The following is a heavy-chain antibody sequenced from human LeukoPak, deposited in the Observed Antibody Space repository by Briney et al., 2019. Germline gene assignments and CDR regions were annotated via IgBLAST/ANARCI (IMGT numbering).Heavy chain of an antibody. Sequence: ASVKVSCKASGYTFTGYYMHWVRQAPGQGLEWMGWINPNSGGTNYAQKFQGRVTMTRDTSISTAYMELSRMRSDDPAVYYCARGGVWERWFDPWGQGTLVTVSS. J-gene: IGHJ5*02. D-gene: IGHD3-16*01. CDR3: ARGGVWERWFDP. CDR2: INPNSGGT. V-gene: IGHV1-2*02. CDR1: GYTFTGYY.